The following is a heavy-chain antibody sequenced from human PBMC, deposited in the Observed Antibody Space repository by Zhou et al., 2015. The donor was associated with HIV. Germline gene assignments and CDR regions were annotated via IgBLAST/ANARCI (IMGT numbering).Heavy chain of an antibody. Sequence: QVQLVQSGAEVKKLGASVKVSCKSSGYTFSNFYIHWVRQAPGQGLEWMGIINPSGGSTSYTQRFRGRVTLTRDTAASTVYMELRSLTSEDTAVYYCARDGKEHHYYGMDVWGQGTTVIVSS. J-gene: IGHJ6*02. CDR1: GYTFSNFY. D-gene: IGHD1/OR15-1a*01. CDR3: ARDGKEHHYYGMDV. CDR2: INPSGGST. V-gene: IGHV1-46*01.